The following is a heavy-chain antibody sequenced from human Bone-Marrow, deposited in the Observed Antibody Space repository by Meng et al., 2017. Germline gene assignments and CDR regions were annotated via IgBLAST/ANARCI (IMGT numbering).Heavy chain of an antibody. D-gene: IGHD1-26*01. CDR3: ARVLGSGSYPDY. CDR2: IYHSGST. Sequence: QVHLQESGPGLVKPSATLSLSCAVSGGSISSSNRWSWVGQPPGKGLEWIGEIYHSGSTNYTPSLKSRVTISVDKSKNQFSLKLSSVTAADTAVYYCARVLGSGSYPDYWGQGTLVTVSS. J-gene: IGHJ4*02. V-gene: IGHV4-4*02. CDR1: GGSISSSNR.